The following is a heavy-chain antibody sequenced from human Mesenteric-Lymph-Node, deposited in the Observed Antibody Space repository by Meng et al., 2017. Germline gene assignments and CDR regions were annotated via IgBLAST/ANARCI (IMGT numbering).Heavy chain of an antibody. CDR1: GFTFSSYA. Sequence: QVQLVESGGGVVQPGRSLRLSCAASGFTFSSYAMHWVRQAPGKGLEWVAVISYDGSNKYYADSVKGRFTISRDNSKNTVYLQMNSLRVEDTAIYYCAKRVEWQQLAPFDYWGRGTLVTVSS. D-gene: IGHD6-13*01. V-gene: IGHV3-30-3*02. CDR2: ISYDGSNK. J-gene: IGHJ4*02. CDR3: AKRVEWQQLAPFDY.